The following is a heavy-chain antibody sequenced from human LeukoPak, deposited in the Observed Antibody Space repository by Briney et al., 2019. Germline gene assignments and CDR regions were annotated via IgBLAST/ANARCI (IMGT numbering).Heavy chain of an antibody. Sequence: GGALRLSCAASGFTFSSYSMNWVRQAPGKGLEWVSYIRSSSRSIYYADSVKGPFSISRDNAKNSLYLQMNSVRDEGTAVSYCSSWYIWGQGTLVTVSS. CDR1: GFTFSSYS. V-gene: IGHV3-48*02. CDR2: IRSSSRSI. D-gene: IGHD6-13*01. J-gene: IGHJ4*02. CDR3: SSWYI.